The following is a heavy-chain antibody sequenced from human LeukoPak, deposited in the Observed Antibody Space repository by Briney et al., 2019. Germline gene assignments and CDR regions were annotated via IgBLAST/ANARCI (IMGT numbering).Heavy chain of an antibody. CDR3: ARQVSDALDI. CDR1: GFTFSSYS. D-gene: IGHD6-6*01. Sequence: GGSLRLSCAASGFTFSSYSMHWVRQAPGKGLEWVAVISHDGSNEYFGDSVKGRFTISRDNSKNTLYLQMNSLGAEDTATYYCARQVSDALDIWGQGTMVIVSS. J-gene: IGHJ3*02. CDR2: ISHDGSNE. V-gene: IGHV3-30*03.